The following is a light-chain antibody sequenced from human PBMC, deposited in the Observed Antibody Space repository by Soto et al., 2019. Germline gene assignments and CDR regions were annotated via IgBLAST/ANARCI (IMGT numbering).Light chain of an antibody. CDR1: SSDVGGYNY. CDR2: DVS. CDR3: SAYTSSSTDV. J-gene: IGLJ1*01. V-gene: IGLV2-14*01. Sequence: QSALTQPASVSGSPGQSITISCTGTSSDVGGYNYVSWYQQHTGKAPKLMIYDVSNRPSGVSNRFSGSKSGNTASLTISGLQAEDEADSYCSAYTSSSTDVFGTGTQVTFL.